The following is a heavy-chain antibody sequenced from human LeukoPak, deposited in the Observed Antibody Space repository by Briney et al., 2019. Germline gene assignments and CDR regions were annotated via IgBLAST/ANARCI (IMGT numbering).Heavy chain of an antibody. CDR3: ARVAYVMDV. CDR2: ISAGDI. J-gene: IGHJ6*02. D-gene: IGHD2-8*01. V-gene: IGHV1-3*01. CDR1: GYTFSDYP. Sequence: ASVKVSCKASGYTFSDYPIHWLRQAPGQRFEWMGWISAGDIKYSQNFQDRINITRDTSASTVNMELSSLTSADTAVYYCARVAYVMDVWGQGTIVVVSS.